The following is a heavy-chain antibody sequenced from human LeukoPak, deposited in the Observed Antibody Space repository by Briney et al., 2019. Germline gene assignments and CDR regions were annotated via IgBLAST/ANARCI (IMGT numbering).Heavy chain of an antibody. CDR2: ISSSGSTI. D-gene: IGHD1-26*01. V-gene: IGHV3-11*01. J-gene: IGHJ4*02. CDR3: AKDRDIVGATYSY. CDR1: GFTFSDYY. Sequence: GGSLRLSCAASGFTFSDYYMSWIRQAPGKGLEWVSYISSSGSTIYYADSVKGRFTISRDNAKNSLYLQMNSLRAEDTAVYYCAKDRDIVGATYSYWGQGTLVTVSS.